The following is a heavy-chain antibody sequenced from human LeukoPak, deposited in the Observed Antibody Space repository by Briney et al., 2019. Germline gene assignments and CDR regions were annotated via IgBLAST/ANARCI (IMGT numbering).Heavy chain of an antibody. J-gene: IGHJ6*04. CDR3: VRGWGRFVDV. D-gene: IGHD3-3*01. CDR1: GDSLSSNSAT. CDR2: TYYRSKWFN. Sequence: SQTLSLTCAISGDSLSSNSATWNWIRQSPSRGLEWLGRTYYRSKWFNDYAVSMKSRITIDPDTSKSQFSLQLNSVTPEDTAVYYCVRGWGRFVDVWGKGTTVTVSS. V-gene: IGHV6-1*01.